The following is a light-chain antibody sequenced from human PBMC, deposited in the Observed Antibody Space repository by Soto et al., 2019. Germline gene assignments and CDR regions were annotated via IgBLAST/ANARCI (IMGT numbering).Light chain of an antibody. V-gene: IGKV1-5*01. CDR1: QSISTW. CDR3: QQYSSFWT. Sequence: DIQMTQSPSTLSASVGDRVTITCRASQSISTWLAWYQQKPGKAPKLLIYDAFYLERGVPSRFSGSGSGTEFTLSISSLQPDVLSGYCCQQYSSFWTVGQGTKVEI. J-gene: IGKJ1*01. CDR2: DAF.